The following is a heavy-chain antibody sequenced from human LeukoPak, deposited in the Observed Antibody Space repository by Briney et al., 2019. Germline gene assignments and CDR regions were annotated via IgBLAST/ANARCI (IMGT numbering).Heavy chain of an antibody. V-gene: IGHV5-51*01. Sequence: GESLKISCEGSGYSFTSYWIGWVRQMPGKGLEWMGIIYPRDSDTVYSPSFQGQVIMSVDKSISTAYLQWSSLKASDTAIYFCARRDYGGHAAYFDYWGQGTLVTVSS. CDR1: GYSFTSYW. CDR3: ARRDYGGHAAYFDY. D-gene: IGHD4-17*01. CDR2: IYPRDSDT. J-gene: IGHJ4*02.